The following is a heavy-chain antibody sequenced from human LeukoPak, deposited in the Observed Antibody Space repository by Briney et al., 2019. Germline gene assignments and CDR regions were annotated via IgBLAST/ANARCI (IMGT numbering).Heavy chain of an antibody. CDR3: ARGYSTSWTYYFDY. Sequence: SETLSLTCAVYGGSFSGYYWSWIRQPPGKGLEWIGHILYSGNTNYNPSLKSRVTISVDTSKNRFSLKLSSVTAADTAVYYCARGYSTSWTYYFDYWGQGALVTVSS. CDR1: GGSFSGYY. CDR2: ILYSGNT. J-gene: IGHJ4*02. D-gene: IGHD2-2*01. V-gene: IGHV4-34*12.